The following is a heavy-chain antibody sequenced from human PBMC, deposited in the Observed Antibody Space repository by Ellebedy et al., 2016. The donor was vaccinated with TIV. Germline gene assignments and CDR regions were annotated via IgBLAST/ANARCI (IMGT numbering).Heavy chain of an antibody. D-gene: IGHD3-22*01. CDR3: AKGRGGGSDSSAPRYYFDS. J-gene: IGHJ4*02. V-gene: IGHV3-23*01. CDR2: ISNTGSRT. Sequence: PGGSLRLSCAASGFTFSSYAMSWVRQAPGKGLEWVSTISNTGSRTYYADSVEGRFIISRDNSKKKLYLQMNSLRADDTAVYYCAKGRGGGSDSSAPRYYFDSWGLGTLVTVSS. CDR1: GFTFSSYA.